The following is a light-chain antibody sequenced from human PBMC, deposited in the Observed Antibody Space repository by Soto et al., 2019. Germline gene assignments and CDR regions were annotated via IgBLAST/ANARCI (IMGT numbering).Light chain of an antibody. CDR3: QQYSGYSRT. J-gene: IGKJ1*01. Sequence: DIQMTQSPSTLSASVGDRVPITCRASQSIHRWVAWYQQKPGRAPNLLIYEVSTLESGVPSRFSGSGSGTQFTLTISSLQPDDFATYYCQQYSGYSRTFGQGTKVDIK. CDR2: EVS. V-gene: IGKV1-5*01. CDR1: QSIHRW.